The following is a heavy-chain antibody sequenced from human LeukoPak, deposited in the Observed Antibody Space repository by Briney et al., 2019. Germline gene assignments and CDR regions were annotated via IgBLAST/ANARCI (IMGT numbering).Heavy chain of an antibody. Sequence: PGGSLRLSCAASGFTVSSNYMSWVRQAPGKGLEWVSVIDSGGSTYYADSVKGRFTISRDNSKNTLYLQMNSLRAEDTAVYYCARMGPYVWADANYFDYWGQGTLVTVSS. CDR3: ARMGPYVWADANYFDY. CDR2: IDSGGST. CDR1: GFTVSSNY. V-gene: IGHV3-66*01. D-gene: IGHD3-16*01. J-gene: IGHJ4*02.